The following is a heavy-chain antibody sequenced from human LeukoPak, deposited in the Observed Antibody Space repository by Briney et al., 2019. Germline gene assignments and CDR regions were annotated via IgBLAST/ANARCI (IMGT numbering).Heavy chain of an antibody. CDR3: VRHLLNGNGWRHYFDY. Sequence: SETLSLTCTVSGISIRSSSYSWGWIRQPPGKGLEWIGTIYYTGTTYYSPSLKNRVTISVDTSKNQFSLHLSSVTATDTAVYYCVRHLLNGNGWRHYFDYWGQGTLVTVSS. J-gene: IGHJ4*02. CDR2: IYYTGTT. D-gene: IGHD6-19*01. CDR1: GISIRSSSYS. V-gene: IGHV4-39*01.